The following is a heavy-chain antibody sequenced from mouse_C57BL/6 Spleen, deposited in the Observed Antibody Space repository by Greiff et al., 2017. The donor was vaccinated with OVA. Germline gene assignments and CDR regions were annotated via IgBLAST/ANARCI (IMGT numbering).Heavy chain of an antibody. CDR1: GFTFSDYG. Sequence: EVMLVESGGGLVKPGGSLKLSCAASGFTFSDYGMHWVRQAPEKGLEWVAYISSGSSTIYYADTVKGRFTISRDNAKNTLFLQMTRLRSEDTAMYYCARWLLPYFDYWGQGTTLTVSS. D-gene: IGHD2-3*01. CDR3: ARWLLPYFDY. J-gene: IGHJ2*01. V-gene: IGHV5-17*01. CDR2: ISSGSSTI.